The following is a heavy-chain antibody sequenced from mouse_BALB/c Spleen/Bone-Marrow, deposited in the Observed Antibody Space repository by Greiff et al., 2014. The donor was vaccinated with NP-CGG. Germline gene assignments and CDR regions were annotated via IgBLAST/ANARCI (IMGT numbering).Heavy chain of an antibody. V-gene: IGHV6-6*02. CDR1: GFTFSNFW. J-gene: IGHJ3*01. CDR2: IRLKSDNYAT. D-gene: IGHD1-1*01. CDR3: TLYYGSNYWFAY. Sequence: VQLKESGGGLVQPGGSMKLSRVASGFTFSNFWMSWVRQSPEKGLEWVAEIRLKSDNYATHYAESVKGKLTISRDDSKSRLYLQMNSLRTEDTGIYYCTLYYGSNYWFAYWGQGTLVTVSA.